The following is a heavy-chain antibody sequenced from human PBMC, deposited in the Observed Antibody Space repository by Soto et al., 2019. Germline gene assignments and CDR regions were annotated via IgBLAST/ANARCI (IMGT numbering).Heavy chain of an antibody. J-gene: IGHJ4*02. D-gene: IGHD6-13*01. V-gene: IGHV2-5*02. CDR1: GFSLSTSGVG. Sequence: QITLKESGPPLVKPTQTLTLTCTFSGFSLSTSGVGVGWIRQPPGKALEWLALIYWDDDKRYSPSLKSRLTITKDTSKNQVVLTMTDMDPVDTATYYCAHRLGSIATSGTLDYWGQGTLVTVSS. CDR3: AHRLGSIATSGTLDY. CDR2: IYWDDDK.